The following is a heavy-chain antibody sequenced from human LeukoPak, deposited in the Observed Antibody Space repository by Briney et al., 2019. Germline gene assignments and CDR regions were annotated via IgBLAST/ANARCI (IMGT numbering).Heavy chain of an antibody. CDR2: MNPNSGNT. CDR1: GYTFTSYD. J-gene: IGHJ6*02. CDR3: ARGHVLLWFGDHYYGMDD. D-gene: IGHD3-10*01. Sequence: ASVKVSCKASGYTFTSYDINWVRQATGQGLEWMGWMNPNSGNTGYAQKFQGRVTMTRNTSISTAYMELSSLRSEDTAVYYCARGHVLLWFGDHYYGMDDWGQGTTVTVSS. V-gene: IGHV1-8*01.